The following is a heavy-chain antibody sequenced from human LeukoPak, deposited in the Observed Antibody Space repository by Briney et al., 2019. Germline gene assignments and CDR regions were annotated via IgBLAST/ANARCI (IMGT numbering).Heavy chain of an antibody. CDR3: ARHVRQRWLQLVYFDY. J-gene: IGHJ4*02. D-gene: IGHD5-24*01. CDR1: GGSISSYY. V-gene: IGHV4-59*08. Sequence: SETLSLTCTVSGGSISSYYWSWIRQPPGKGLEWIGYIYYSGSTNYNPSLKSRVTISVDTSKKQFSLKLSSVTAADTAVYYCARHVRQRWLQLVYFDYWGQGTLVTVSS. CDR2: IYYSGST.